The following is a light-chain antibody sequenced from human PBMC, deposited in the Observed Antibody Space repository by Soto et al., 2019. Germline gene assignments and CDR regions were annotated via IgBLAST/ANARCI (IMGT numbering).Light chain of an antibody. CDR3: FSYAGSTYV. CDR1: SSDVGSYNF. V-gene: IGLV2-23*01. J-gene: IGLJ1*01. Sequence: QSALTQPASVSGSPGQSITISCTGTSSDVGSYNFVSWYQQYPGKVPKLMIYGGTKRPSGVSNRFSGSKSGNTASLTISGLQAEDEADYCCFSYAGSTYVFGTGTKVTVL. CDR2: GGT.